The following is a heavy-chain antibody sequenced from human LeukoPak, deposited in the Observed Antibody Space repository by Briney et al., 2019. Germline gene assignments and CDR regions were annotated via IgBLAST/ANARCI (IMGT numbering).Heavy chain of an antibody. CDR1: GGSISSYY. D-gene: IGHD6-13*01. CDR3: ARTLDSISWNGVYYYYYMDV. Sequence: PETLSLTCTVSGGSISSYYWSWIRQPPGKGLEWIGYIYYSGSTNYNPSLKSRVTISVDTSKNQFSLKLSSVTAADTAVYYCARTLDSISWNGVYYYYYMDVWGKGTTVTVSS. J-gene: IGHJ6*03. CDR2: IYYSGST. V-gene: IGHV4-59*01.